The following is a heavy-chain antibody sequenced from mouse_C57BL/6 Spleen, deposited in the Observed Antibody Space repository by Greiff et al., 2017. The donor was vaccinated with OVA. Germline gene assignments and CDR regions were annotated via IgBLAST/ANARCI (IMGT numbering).Heavy chain of an antibody. Sequence: VKLQQPGAELVRPGSSVKLSCKASGYTFTSYWMHWVKQRPIQGLEWIGNIDPSDSETHYNQKFTDKATLTVDKSSSTAYMQLSSLTSEDSAGYYCARRDGNYEDFDVWGTGTTVTVSS. CDR1: GYTFTSYW. J-gene: IGHJ1*03. CDR3: ARRDGNYEDFDV. CDR2: IDPSDSET. D-gene: IGHD2-1*01. V-gene: IGHV1-52*01.